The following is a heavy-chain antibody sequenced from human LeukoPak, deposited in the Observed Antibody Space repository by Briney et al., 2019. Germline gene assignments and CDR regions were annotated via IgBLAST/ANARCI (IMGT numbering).Heavy chain of an antibody. CDR1: GGTFSSYA. J-gene: IGHJ4*02. D-gene: IGHD4-17*01. V-gene: IGHV1-69*13. CDR2: IIPIFGTA. CDR3: ARDDYGDYASNY. Sequence: ASVKVSCKASGGTFSSYAISWVRQASGQGLEWMGGIIPIFGTANYAQKFQGRVTITADESTSTAYMELSSLRSEDTAVYYCARDDYGDYASNYWGQGTLVTVSS.